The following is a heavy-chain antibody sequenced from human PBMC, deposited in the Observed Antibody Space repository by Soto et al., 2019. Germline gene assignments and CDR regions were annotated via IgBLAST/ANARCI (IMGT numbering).Heavy chain of an antibody. Sequence: QVQLQESGPGLVKPSQTLSLTCTVSGGSISSGCYYWSWIRQHPGKGLEWIGYIYYSGSTYYNPSLKSRVTRSVDTSKKQFSLKLSSVTAADTAVYYCERSPLTTVVIRGAFDIWGQGTMVTVSS. CDR2: IYYSGST. CDR3: ERSPLTTVVIRGAFDI. CDR1: GGSISSGCYY. V-gene: IGHV4-31*03. D-gene: IGHD4-17*01. J-gene: IGHJ3*02.